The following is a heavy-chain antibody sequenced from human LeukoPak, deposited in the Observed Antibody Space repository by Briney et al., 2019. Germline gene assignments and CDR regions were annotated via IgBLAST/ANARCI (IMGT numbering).Heavy chain of an antibody. CDR3: TTDRAIAVRPVFGY. Sequence: GGSLRLSCAASGITFSNAWMSWVRQAPGKGLEWVGRIKSKTDGGTIDYAAPVKGRFTISTDDSKITLYLQMNSLKIEDTGVYYCTTDRAIAVRPVFGYWGQGTLVTVSS. D-gene: IGHD6-6*01. J-gene: IGHJ4*02. V-gene: IGHV3-15*01. CDR1: GITFSNAW. CDR2: IKSKTDGGTI.